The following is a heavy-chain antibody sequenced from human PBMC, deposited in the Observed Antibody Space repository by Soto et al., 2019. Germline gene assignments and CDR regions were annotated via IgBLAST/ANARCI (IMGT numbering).Heavy chain of an antibody. J-gene: IGHJ6*02. V-gene: IGHV3-30-3*01. CDR2: ISYDGSNK. Sequence: QVQLVESGGGVVQPGRSLRLSCAASGFTFSSYAMHWVRQAPGKGLEWVAVISYDGSNKYYADSVKGRFTISRDNSKNTLYLQMNSLRAEDTAVYYCAGRPLLHSLVAATPYYYYGMDVWGQGTTVTVSS. CDR1: GFTFSSYA. D-gene: IGHD2-15*01. CDR3: AGRPLLHSLVAATPYYYYGMDV.